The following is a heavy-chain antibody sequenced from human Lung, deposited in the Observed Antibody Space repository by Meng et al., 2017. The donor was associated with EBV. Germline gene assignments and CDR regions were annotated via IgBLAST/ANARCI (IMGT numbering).Heavy chain of an antibody. D-gene: IGHD3-22*01. CDR1: GGSISRSNW. Sequence: QVQRRESCPGLAKPSGTLSLTCTVSGGSISRSNWWSWVRQSPQKGLEWIGEIYHSGTTNYNPSLKSRVTIIVDKSKTQFSLKLSSVTAADTAVYYCARVGYYYDRSGPYAAALDNWGQGTLVTVSS. CDR3: ARVGYYYDRSGPYAAALDN. CDR2: IYHSGTT. J-gene: IGHJ4*02. V-gene: IGHV4-4*02.